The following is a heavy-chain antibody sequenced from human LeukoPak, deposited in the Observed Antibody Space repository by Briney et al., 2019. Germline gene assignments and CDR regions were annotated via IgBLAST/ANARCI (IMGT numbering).Heavy chain of an antibody. V-gene: IGHV3-23*01. Sequence: GSLRLSCAASGFTFSSYAMSSVRQAPGKGLEWVSAISGSGGSTYYADSVKGRFTISRDNSKNTLYLQMNSLRAEDTAVYYCANQQWLVPNWFDPWGQGTLVTVSS. CDR2: ISGSGGST. J-gene: IGHJ5*02. D-gene: IGHD6-19*01. CDR3: ANQQWLVPNWFDP. CDR1: GFTFSSYA.